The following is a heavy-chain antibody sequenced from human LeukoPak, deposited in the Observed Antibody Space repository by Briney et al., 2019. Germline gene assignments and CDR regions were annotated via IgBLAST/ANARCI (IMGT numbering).Heavy chain of an antibody. D-gene: IGHD3-10*01. V-gene: IGHV3-23*01. CDR3: AKGHYYGSGSLDY. CDR1: GFTFSSYG. CDR2: IGGRDGST. Sequence: GGSLRLSCAASGFTFSSYGMSWVRQAPGKGLEWVSAIGGRDGSTYYADSVKGRFTISRDNSKNTLYVQMDSLRAEDTAVYYCAKGHYYGSGSLDYWGQGTLVTVSS. J-gene: IGHJ4*02.